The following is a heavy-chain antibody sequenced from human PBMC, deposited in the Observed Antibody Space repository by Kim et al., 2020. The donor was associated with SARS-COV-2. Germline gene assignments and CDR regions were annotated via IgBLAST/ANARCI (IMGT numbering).Heavy chain of an antibody. Sequence: GGSLRLSCAASGFTFSNYAMTWVRQAPGKGLEWVSAISGSGGSTYYADSVKGRFTISRDNSKNTLYLQMNSLRADDTAVYYCAKEGRGWFGELSDYWGQGTLVTVSS. V-gene: IGHV3-23*01. D-gene: IGHD3-10*01. CDR2: ISGSGGST. J-gene: IGHJ4*02. CDR1: GFTFSNYA. CDR3: AKEGRGWFGELSDY.